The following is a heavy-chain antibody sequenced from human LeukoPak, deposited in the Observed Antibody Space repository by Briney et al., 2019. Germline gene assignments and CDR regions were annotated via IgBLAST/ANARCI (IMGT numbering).Heavy chain of an antibody. V-gene: IGHV3-48*03. CDR3: ARETYYYDSSGYYPYYFDY. D-gene: IGHD3-22*01. J-gene: IGHJ4*02. CDR2: ISSSGSTI. CDR1: GFTFSSYE. Sequence: GGSLRLSCAASGFTFSSYEINWVRQAPGKGLEWVSYISSSGSTIYYADSVKGRFTISRDNAKNSLYLQMNSLQAEDTAVYYCARETYYYDSSGYYPYYFDYWGQGTLVTVSS.